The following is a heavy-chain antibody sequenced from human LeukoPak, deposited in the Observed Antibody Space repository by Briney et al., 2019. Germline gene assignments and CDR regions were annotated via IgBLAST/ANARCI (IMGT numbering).Heavy chain of an antibody. CDR2: ISGSGRDT. Sequence: GGSLRLSCAASGFSLSSYAMSWVRHSPGKGLAWVSSISGSGRDTYYADSVKGRFTISRDISKSTLFLQMNSLRADDTAVYYCAKVTSSGSYYYFDYWGQGTLVTVSS. D-gene: IGHD1-26*01. V-gene: IGHV3-23*01. J-gene: IGHJ4*02. CDR3: AKVTSSGSYYYFDY. CDR1: GFSLSSYA.